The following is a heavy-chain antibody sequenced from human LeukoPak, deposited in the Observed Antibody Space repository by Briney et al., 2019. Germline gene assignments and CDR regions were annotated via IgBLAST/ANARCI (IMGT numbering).Heavy chain of an antibody. J-gene: IGHJ4*02. V-gene: IGHV3-21*01. CDR1: GFTFSSYS. Sequence: TGGSLRLSCAASGFTFSSYSMNWVRQAPGKGLEWVSSISSSSSYIYYADSVKGRFTISRDNAKNSLYLQMNSLRAEDTAVYYCARDPQRFLEWLSYFDYWGQGTLVTVSS. CDR3: ARDPQRFLEWLSYFDY. CDR2: ISSSSSYI. D-gene: IGHD3-3*01.